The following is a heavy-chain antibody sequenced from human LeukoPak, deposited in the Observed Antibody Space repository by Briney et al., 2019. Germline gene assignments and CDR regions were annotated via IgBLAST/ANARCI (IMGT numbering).Heavy chain of an antibody. CDR1: GYTFTGHY. CDR2: INPNSGGT. J-gene: IGHJ4*02. V-gene: IGHV1-2*02. CDR3: ARVEYHYDSSGYYDY. Sequence: ASVKVSCKASGYTFTGHYMNWVRQAPGQGLEWMGWINPNSGGTNYAQKFQGRVTMTRDTSISTAYMELSSLRSDGTAVYYCARVEYHYDSSGYYDYWGQGTLVTVSS. D-gene: IGHD3-22*01.